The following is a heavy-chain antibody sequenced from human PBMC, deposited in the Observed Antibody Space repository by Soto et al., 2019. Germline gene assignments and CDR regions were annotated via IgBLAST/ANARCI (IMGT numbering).Heavy chain of an antibody. CDR1: DKTFLSYG. D-gene: IGHD5-18*01. J-gene: IGHJ4*02. CDR2: ISPYNGNT. Sequence: QVQLVQSGAEVKKPGASVKVSCKASDKTFLSYGISWVLQGPGQGLEWMGWISPYNGNTNYAQKLQGRVTMTTDTSTITAYRELRSLRSDDTAVYYCATQIDTVMVFRDWGQGTLVTVSS. V-gene: IGHV1-18*01. CDR3: ATQIDTVMVFRD.